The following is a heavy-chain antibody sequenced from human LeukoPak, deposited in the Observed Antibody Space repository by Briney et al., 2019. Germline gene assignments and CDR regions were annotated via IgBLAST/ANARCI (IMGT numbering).Heavy chain of an antibody. CDR2: IYYSGST. Sequence: TSQTLSLTCTVSGGSIRSSSYYWGWIRQPPGTLLDWIGSIYYSGSTYYYASFKSRGTISIDTSKNQFSLKLNSVTAADTAVYFCARQVVAVAGTGYFDYWGQGTLVTVSS. CDR1: GGSIRSSSYY. V-gene: IGHV4-39*01. D-gene: IGHD6-19*01. J-gene: IGHJ4*02. CDR3: ARQVVAVAGTGYFDY.